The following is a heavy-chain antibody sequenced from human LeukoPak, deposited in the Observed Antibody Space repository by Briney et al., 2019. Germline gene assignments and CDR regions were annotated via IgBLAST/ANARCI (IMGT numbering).Heavy chain of an antibody. CDR1: GFTFSTCA. CDR3: ARRRYNWNAIDY. V-gene: IGHV3-23*01. Sequence: PGGSLRLSCAASGFTFSTCAMSWVRQAPGKGLEWVSTISGGGRSTDYADSVKGHFTISRDNSKNTLYLQMNSLRAEDTAVYYCARRRYNWNAIDYWGQGTLVTVSS. D-gene: IGHD1-20*01. CDR2: ISGGGRST. J-gene: IGHJ4*02.